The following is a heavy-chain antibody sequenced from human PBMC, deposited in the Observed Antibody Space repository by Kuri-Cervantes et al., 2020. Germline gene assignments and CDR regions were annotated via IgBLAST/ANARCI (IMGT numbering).Heavy chain of an antibody. CDR2: IQPDGSDT. J-gene: IGHJ4*02. Sequence: GGSLRLSCAASGFTFRNFWMSWVRQAPGKGLEWVATIQPDGSDTYYVDSVRGRFTISRDNTKNSLYLQMNSLRAEDTAVYYCADERYDTGDYWGQGTLVTVSS. CDR3: ADERYDTGDY. D-gene: IGHD3-3*01. CDR1: GFTFRNFW. V-gene: IGHV3-7*01.